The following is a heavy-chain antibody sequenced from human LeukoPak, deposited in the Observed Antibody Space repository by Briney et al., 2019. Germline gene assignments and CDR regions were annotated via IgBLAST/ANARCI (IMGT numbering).Heavy chain of an antibody. V-gene: IGHV4-34*01. J-gene: IGHJ4*02. D-gene: IGHD4-17*01. CDR1: GGSFSGYY. Sequence: SETLSLTCAVYGGSFSGYYWSWIRQPPGEGLAWIGEIDHSGSTNYNPSLKSRVTISVDTSKNQFSLKLSSVTAADTAVYYCARARTYGATEDYWGQGTLVTVSS. CDR3: ARARTYGATEDY. CDR2: IDHSGST.